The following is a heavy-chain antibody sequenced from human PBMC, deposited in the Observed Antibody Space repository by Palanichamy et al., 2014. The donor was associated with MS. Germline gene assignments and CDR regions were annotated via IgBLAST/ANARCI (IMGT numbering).Heavy chain of an antibody. CDR2: IGSSGRDI. D-gene: IGHD2-15*01. V-gene: IGHV3-11*01. J-gene: IGHJ4*02. Sequence: QVHLVESGGGLVKPGGSLRLSCAASGFTFSDYYMTWIRQAPGKGLEWVSYIGSSGRDIYYADSVKGRFTISRDNAKSSLYLQMNSLRVEDTAVYYCATPTSRHCSAGSCYTDYWGQGTLVTVSS. CDR3: ATPTSRHCSAGSCYTDY. CDR1: GFTFSDYY.